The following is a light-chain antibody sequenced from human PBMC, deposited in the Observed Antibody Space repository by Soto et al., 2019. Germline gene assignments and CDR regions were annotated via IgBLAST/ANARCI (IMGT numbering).Light chain of an antibody. V-gene: IGKV1-39*01. CDR1: QSISSY. CDR2: AAS. J-gene: IGKJ1*01. CDR3: NQSTSPPWP. Sequence: DIQMTQSPSSLSASVGDRVTITCRASQSISSYLNWYQQKPGKAPKLLISAASSLQSGVPSRFRGSGPGTDSLLTIGIRNPEIFATYSGNQSTSPPWPSGKGTRGKSN.